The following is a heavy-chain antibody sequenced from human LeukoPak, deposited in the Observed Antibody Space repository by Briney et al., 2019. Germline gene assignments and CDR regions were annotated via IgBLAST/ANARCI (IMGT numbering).Heavy chain of an antibody. D-gene: IGHD3-10*01. Sequence: SETLSLTCTVSGGSVSTSTYFWGWIRQPPGKGLEWIGSIYYSGSTNYNPSLKSRVTISVDTSKNQFSLKLSSVTAADTAVYYCALMVRGVMDYFDYWGQGTLVTVSS. CDR1: GGSVSTSTYF. CDR3: ALMVRGVMDYFDY. J-gene: IGHJ4*02. V-gene: IGHV4-39*07. CDR2: IYYSGST.